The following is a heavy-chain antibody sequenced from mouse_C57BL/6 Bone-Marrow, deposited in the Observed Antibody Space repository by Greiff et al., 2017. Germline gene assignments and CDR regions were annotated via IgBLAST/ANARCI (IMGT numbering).Heavy chain of an antibody. CDR3: ARIYYGNYEGLDY. CDR1: GYTFTSYG. Sequence: QVQLQQSGAELARPGASVKLSCKASGYTFTSYGLSWVTQRSGQGLEWIGEIYPRSGNTYYNEKFKRKATLTADKSSSTAYMELRNLTSEYSAVYFCARIYYGNYEGLDYWGQGTTLTVSS. CDR2: IYPRSGNT. V-gene: IGHV1-81*01. D-gene: IGHD2-1*01. J-gene: IGHJ2*01.